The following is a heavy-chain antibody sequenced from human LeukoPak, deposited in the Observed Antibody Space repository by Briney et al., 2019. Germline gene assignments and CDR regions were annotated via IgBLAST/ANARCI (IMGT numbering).Heavy chain of an antibody. CDR2: IYYSGST. J-gene: IGHJ6*03. CDR1: GGSISSSSYY. V-gene: IGHV4-39*07. CDR3: ARAVGYYYYYMDV. Sequence: PSETLSLTCTVSGGSISSSSYYWGWIRQPPGKGLEWIGSIYYSGSTYYNPSLKSRVTISVDTSKNQFSLKLSSVTAADTAVYYCARAVGYYYYYMDVWGKGTMVTVSS. D-gene: IGHD4-23*01.